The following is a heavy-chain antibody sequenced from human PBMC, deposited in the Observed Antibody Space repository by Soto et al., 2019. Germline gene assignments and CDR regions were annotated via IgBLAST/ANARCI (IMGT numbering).Heavy chain of an antibody. Sequence: ASVKVSCKASGYTFTSYYMHWVRLAPGQGLEWMGIINPSGGSTSYAQKFQGGVTMTRDTSTSTVYMELSSLRSEDTAVYYCARDRGEYYDFWCGGAPAAVMDVWGQGTTVTVSS. D-gene: IGHD3-3*01. J-gene: IGHJ6*02. CDR2: INPSGGST. CDR1: GYTFTSYY. CDR3: ARDRGEYYDFWCGGAPAAVMDV. V-gene: IGHV1-46*01.